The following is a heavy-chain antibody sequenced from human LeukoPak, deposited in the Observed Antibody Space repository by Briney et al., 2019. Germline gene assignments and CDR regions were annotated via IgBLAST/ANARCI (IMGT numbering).Heavy chain of an antibody. CDR1: GYTFTCYY. CDR3: ARGIVGATSYFDY. D-gene: IGHD1-26*01. CDR2: INPNSGGT. V-gene: IGHV1-2*06. Sequence: ASVKVSCKASGYTFTCYYMHWVRQAPGQGLEWMGRINPNSGGTNYAQKFQGRVTMTRDTSISTAYMELSRLRSDDTAEYYCARGIVGATSYFDYWGQGTLVTVSS. J-gene: IGHJ4*02.